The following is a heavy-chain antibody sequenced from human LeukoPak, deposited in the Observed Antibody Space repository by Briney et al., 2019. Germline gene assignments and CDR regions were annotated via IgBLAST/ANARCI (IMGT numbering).Heavy chain of an antibody. CDR3: ARARGDYGDYNWFDP. Sequence: SETLSLTCAVYGGSFSGYYWSWVRQPPGKGLEWIGEINQSGNTNCKPSLKSRVTMSLDTSKNQFSLKLRSVIAADTAVYYCARARGDYGDYNWFDPWGQGTLVTVSS. D-gene: IGHD4-17*01. CDR1: GGSFSGYY. J-gene: IGHJ5*02. V-gene: IGHV4-34*01. CDR2: INQSGNT.